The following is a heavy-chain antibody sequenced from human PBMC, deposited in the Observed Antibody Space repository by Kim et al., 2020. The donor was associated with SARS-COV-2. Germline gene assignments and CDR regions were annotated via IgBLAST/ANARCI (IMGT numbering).Heavy chain of an antibody. CDR3: ARTGHCSGGSCYFYYYYYGMDV. CDR2: INHSGST. J-gene: IGHJ6*02. Sequence: SETLSLTCAVYGGSFSGYYWSWIRQPPGKGLEWIGEINHSGSTNYNPSLKSRVTISVDTSKNQFSLKLSSVTAADTAVYYCARTGHCSGGSCYFYYYYYGMDVWGQGTTVTVSS. D-gene: IGHD2-15*01. V-gene: IGHV4-34*01. CDR1: GGSFSGYY.